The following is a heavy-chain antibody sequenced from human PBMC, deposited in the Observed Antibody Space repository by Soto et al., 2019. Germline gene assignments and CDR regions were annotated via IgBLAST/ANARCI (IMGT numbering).Heavy chain of an antibody. V-gene: IGHV3-21*01. D-gene: IGHD7-27*01. CDR2: ISSSSSYI. CDR1: GFTFSSYS. Sequence: GGSLRLSCAASGFTFSSYSMNWVRQAPGKGLEWVSSISSSSSYIYYADSVKGRFTISRDNAKNSLYLQMNSLGAEDTAVYYCAPNSFDAFDIWGQGTMVTVSS. J-gene: IGHJ3*02. CDR3: APNSFDAFDI.